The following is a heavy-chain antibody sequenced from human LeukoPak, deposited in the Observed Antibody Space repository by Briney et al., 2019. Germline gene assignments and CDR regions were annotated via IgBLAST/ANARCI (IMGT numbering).Heavy chain of an antibody. V-gene: IGHV4-39*01. CDR1: GGSTSSNNYY. Sequence: PSETLSLTCTVSGGSTSSNNYYWGWIRQPPGKGLEWIGSFYYSGTTCYNPSLQSRVTISVDMSKNQLSLEMTSVTAADTAVYYCARVNDYGGDMDVWGKGTTVTVSS. CDR3: ARVNDYGGDMDV. J-gene: IGHJ6*03. CDR2: FYYSGTT. D-gene: IGHD4-23*01.